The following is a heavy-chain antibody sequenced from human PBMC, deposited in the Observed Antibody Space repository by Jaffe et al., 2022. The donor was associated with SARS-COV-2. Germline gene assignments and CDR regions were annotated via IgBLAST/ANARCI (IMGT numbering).Heavy chain of an antibody. CDR3: APNHIAVAARGAFDI. Sequence: QVQLVESGGGVVQPGRSLRLSCAASGFTFSSYGMHWVRQAPGKGLEWVAVISYDGSNKYYADSVKGRFTISRDNSKNTLYLQMNSLRAEDTAVYYCAPNHIAVAARGAFDIWGQGTMVTVSS. CDR1: GFTFSSYG. J-gene: IGHJ3*02. V-gene: IGHV3-30*03. D-gene: IGHD6-19*01. CDR2: ISYDGSNK.